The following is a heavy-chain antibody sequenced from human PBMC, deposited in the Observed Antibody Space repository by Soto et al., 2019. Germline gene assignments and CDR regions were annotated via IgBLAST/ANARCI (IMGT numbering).Heavy chain of an antibody. Sequence: EVVLVESGGGLVKPGGSLRLSCAASGFTFSDYTMSWVRQAPGKGLEWVSSISRSTTYIYFADSVKGRFTISRDNAKNSVYLQRNSLRVDDTAVYYCSRNMQETTGAPFHYYGMDIWGQGTTVTVSS. CDR2: ISRSTTYI. CDR1: GFTFSDYT. CDR3: SRNMQETTGAPFHYYGMDI. D-gene: IGHD1-1*01. V-gene: IGHV3-21*01. J-gene: IGHJ6*02.